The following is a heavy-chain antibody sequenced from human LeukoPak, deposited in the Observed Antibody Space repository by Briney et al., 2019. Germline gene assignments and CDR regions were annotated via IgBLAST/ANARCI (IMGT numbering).Heavy chain of an antibody. Sequence: SETLSLTCTVSGGSISSYYWSWIRQPPGKGLEWIGYIYYSGSTNYNPSLKSRVTISVDTSKNQFSLKLSSVTAADTAVYYCARITGAAYGDSNWFDLWGQGTLVTVSS. CDR2: IYYSGST. CDR1: GGSISSYY. CDR3: ARITGAAYGDSNWFDL. V-gene: IGHV4-59*01. J-gene: IGHJ5*02. D-gene: IGHD4-17*01.